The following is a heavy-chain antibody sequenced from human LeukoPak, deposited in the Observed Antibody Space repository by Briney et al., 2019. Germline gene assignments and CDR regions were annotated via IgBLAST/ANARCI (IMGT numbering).Heavy chain of an antibody. CDR2: INPNSADT. J-gene: IGHJ5*02. CDR3: ARHTHDYGDYRDWFDP. Sequence: ASVKVSCKASGYTFTGYYIHWVRQAPGQGLEWMGWINPNSADTNYAQKLQGRVTMTTDTSTSTAYMELRSLRSDDTAVYYCARHTHDYGDYRDWFDPWGQGTLVTVSS. D-gene: IGHD4-17*01. V-gene: IGHV1-2*02. CDR1: GYTFTGYY.